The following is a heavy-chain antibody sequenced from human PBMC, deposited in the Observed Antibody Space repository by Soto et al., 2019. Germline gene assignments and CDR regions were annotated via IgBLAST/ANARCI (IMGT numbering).Heavy chain of an antibody. J-gene: IGHJ6*03. CDR2: ISSSSSYI. Sequence: GGSLRLSCAASGFTFSSYSMNWVRQAPGKGLEWVSSISSSSSYIYYADSVKGRFTISRDNAKNSLYLQMNSLRAEDTAVYYCARDPPLEWLERNMDVWGKGTTVTVSS. CDR1: GFTFSSYS. CDR3: ARDPPLEWLERNMDV. D-gene: IGHD3-3*01. V-gene: IGHV3-21*01.